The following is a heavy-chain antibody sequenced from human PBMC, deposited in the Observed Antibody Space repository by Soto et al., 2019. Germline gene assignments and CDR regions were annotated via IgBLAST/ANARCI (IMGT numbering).Heavy chain of an antibody. V-gene: IGHV4-30-2*01. J-gene: IGHJ6*02. CDR3: ARGTNYYYGMDV. Sequence: SETLSLTCAVSGGSISSGGYSWSWIRQPPGKGLGWVGYIFHGGGTYYNPSLKSRVTISVDRSKNQFSLQRSSVTAADTAVYYCARGTNYYYGMDVWGQGTTVTVSS. CDR2: IFHGGGT. CDR1: GGSISSGGYS.